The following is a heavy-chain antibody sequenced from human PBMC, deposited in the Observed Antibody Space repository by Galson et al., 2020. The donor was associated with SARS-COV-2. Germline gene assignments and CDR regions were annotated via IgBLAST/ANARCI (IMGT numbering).Heavy chain of an antibody. V-gene: IGHV4-38-2*01. CDR3: ARHDSWYYDILTGKYYFDY. CDR2: IYHSGST. D-gene: IGHD3-9*01. Sequence: SETLSLTCAVSGYSISSGYYWGWIRQPPGKGLEWIGSIYHSGSTYYNPSLKSRVTISVDTSKNQFSLKLSSVTAADTAVYYCARHDSWYYDILTGKYYFDYWGQGTLVTVSS. CDR1: GYSISSGYY. J-gene: IGHJ4*02.